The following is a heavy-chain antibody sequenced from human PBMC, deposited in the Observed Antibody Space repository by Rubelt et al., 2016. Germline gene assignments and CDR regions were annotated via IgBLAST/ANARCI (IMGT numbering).Heavy chain of an antibody. V-gene: IGHV4-39*07. CDR2: IYYSGST. CDR1: GGSISSSSYY. CDR3: VVRIPAGYSYGHLDY. D-gene: IGHD5-18*01. J-gene: IGHJ4*02. Sequence: QLQLQESGPGLVKPSETLSLTCTVSGGSISSSSYYWGWIRQPPGKGLEWIGSIYYSGSTYYNPSLKSRVTISVDTAKNQFALKLSSVTAADTAVYYCVVRIPAGYSYGHLDYWGQGTLVTVSS.